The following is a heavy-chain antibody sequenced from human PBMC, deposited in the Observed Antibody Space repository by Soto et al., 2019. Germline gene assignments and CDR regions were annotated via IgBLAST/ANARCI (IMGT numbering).Heavy chain of an antibody. Sequence: ASVKVSCKASGYTFTSYAMHWERQAPGQRLEWMGWINAGNGNTKYSQKFQGRVTITRDTSASTAYMELSSLRSEDTAVYYCARGGPRYFDWLPDFDYWGQGTLVTVSS. CDR2: INAGNGNT. D-gene: IGHD3-9*01. CDR3: ARGGPRYFDWLPDFDY. V-gene: IGHV1-3*01. J-gene: IGHJ4*02. CDR1: GYTFTSYA.